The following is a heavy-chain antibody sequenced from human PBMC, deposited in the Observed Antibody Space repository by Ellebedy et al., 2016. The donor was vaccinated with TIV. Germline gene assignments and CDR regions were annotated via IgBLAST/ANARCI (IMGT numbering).Heavy chain of an antibody. D-gene: IGHD6-19*01. CDR2: IYPGDSDT. CDR1: GYSFISYW. Sequence: GESLKISCKGSGYSFISYWIGWVRQMPGKGLEWMGYIYPGDSDTRYSPSFQGQVTISVDKSISTAYLQWSSLKASDTAICYCARGDRGSGWYWDKWGQGTLVTVSS. V-gene: IGHV5-51*01. J-gene: IGHJ4*02. CDR3: ARGDRGSGWYWDK.